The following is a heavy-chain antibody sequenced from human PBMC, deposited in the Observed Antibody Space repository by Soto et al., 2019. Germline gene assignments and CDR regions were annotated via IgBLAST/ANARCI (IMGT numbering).Heavy chain of an antibody. D-gene: IGHD4-17*01. V-gene: IGHV4-59*01. Sequence: QVQLQESGPGLVKPSETLSLTCTVSGGSISSYYWSWIRQPPGKGLEWIGYIYYSGSTNYNPSLKSGATISVDTSKNQFSLKLSSVTAADTAVYYCARRYGASFDYWGQGTLVTVSS. CDR3: ARRYGASFDY. CDR2: IYYSGST. J-gene: IGHJ4*02. CDR1: GGSISSYY.